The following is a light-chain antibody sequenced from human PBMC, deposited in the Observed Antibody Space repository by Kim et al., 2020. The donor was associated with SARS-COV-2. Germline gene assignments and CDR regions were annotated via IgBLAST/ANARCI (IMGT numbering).Light chain of an antibody. V-gene: IGLV2-23*02. CDR2: EVR. Sequence: QSALTQPASVSASPGQSITISCTGTSSNVGSYDLVSWYQFYPGKAPKVVIYEVRKWPSGASGRFSGSKSGNTAFLTISGIQAEDEAIYYCCSYAGYTTPWVFGEGTQLTVL. J-gene: IGLJ3*02. CDR3: CSYAGYTTPWV. CDR1: SSNVGSYDL.